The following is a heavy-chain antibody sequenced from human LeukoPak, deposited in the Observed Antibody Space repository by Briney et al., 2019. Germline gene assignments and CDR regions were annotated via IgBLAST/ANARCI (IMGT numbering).Heavy chain of an antibody. D-gene: IGHD3-10*01. CDR3: ARDLGWSYSGSDPEEDAFDI. CDR2: IKQDGSEK. V-gene: IGHV3-7*04. J-gene: IGHJ3*02. Sequence: PGGSLRLSCAASGFTFGNYWMTWVRQAPGKGLEWVANIKQDGSEKHYVDSMKGRLTISRENAKNLLSLQMNSLRAEDTAVYYCARDLGWSYSGSDPEEDAFDIWGQGTVLSAYS. CDR1: GFTFGNYW.